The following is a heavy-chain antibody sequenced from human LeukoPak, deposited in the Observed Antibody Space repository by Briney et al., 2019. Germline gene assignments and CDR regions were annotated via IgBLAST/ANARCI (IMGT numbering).Heavy chain of an antibody. CDR1: GYTFTGYY. Sequence: ASVKVSCKASGYTFTGYYMHWVRQAPGQGLEWMGWINPNSGGTNYAQKFQGRVTMTRDTSISTAYMELSRLRSDDTAVYYCARRNDYGDSNWFDPWGQGTLVTASS. CDR2: INPNSGGT. V-gene: IGHV1-2*02. D-gene: IGHD4-17*01. J-gene: IGHJ5*02. CDR3: ARRNDYGDSNWFDP.